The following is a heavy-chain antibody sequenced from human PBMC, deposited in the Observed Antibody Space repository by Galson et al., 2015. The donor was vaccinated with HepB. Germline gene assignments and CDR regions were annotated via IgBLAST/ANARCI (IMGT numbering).Heavy chain of an antibody. Sequence: SLRLSCAASGFTFSSYAMHWVRQAPGKGLEWVAVISYDGSNKYYADSVKGRFTISRDNSKNTLYLQMNSLRAEDTAVYYCATPAIIAVAGYTWGQGTLVTVSS. CDR3: ATPAIIAVAGYT. CDR2: ISYDGSNK. V-gene: IGHV3-30*04. J-gene: IGHJ5*02. D-gene: IGHD6-19*01. CDR1: GFTFSSYA.